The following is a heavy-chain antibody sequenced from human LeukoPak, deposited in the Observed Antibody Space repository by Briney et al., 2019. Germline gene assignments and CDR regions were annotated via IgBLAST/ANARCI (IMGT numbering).Heavy chain of an antibody. CDR2: IYYSGST. V-gene: IGHV4-39*01. Sequence: SETLSLTCTVSGGSISSSSYYWGWIRQPPGKGLEWIGSIYYSGSTYYNPSLKSRVTISVDTSKNQFSLKLSSVTAADTAVYYCARHYCSSTRCGFDPWGQGTLVTVSS. CDR1: GGSISSSSYY. D-gene: IGHD2-2*01. CDR3: ARHYCSSTRCGFDP. J-gene: IGHJ5*02.